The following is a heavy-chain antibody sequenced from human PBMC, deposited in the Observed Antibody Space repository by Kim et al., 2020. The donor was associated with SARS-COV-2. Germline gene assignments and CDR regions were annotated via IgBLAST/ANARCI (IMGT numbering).Heavy chain of an antibody. Sequence: SVKVSCKASGGTFSSYAISWVRQAPGQGLEWMGGIIPIFGTANYAQKFQGRVTITADESTSTAYMELSSLRSEDTAVYYCARDSWSTNYYYYGMDVWGQGTTVTVSS. CDR1: GGTFSSYA. J-gene: IGHJ6*02. V-gene: IGHV1-69*13. CDR2: IIPIFGTA. CDR3: ARDSWSTNYYYYGMDV. D-gene: IGHD3-10*01.